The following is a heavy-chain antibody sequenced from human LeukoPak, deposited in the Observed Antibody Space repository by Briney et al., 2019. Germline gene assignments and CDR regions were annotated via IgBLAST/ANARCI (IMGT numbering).Heavy chain of an antibody. CDR2: ISYDGSNK. J-gene: IGHJ3*02. CDR3: AREYVTAWTFDI. CDR1: GFTFSSYA. Sequence: PGGSLRLSCAASGFTFSSYAMHWVRQAPGKGLECGAVISYDGSNKYYADSVKGRFTISRDNSKNTLYLQMNSLRAEDTAVYYCAREYVTAWTFDIWGQGTMVTVSS. D-gene: IGHD2-21*02. V-gene: IGHV3-30*04.